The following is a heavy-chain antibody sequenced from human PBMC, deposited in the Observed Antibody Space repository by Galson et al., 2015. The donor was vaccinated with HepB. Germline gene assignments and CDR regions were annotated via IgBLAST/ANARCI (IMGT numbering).Heavy chain of an antibody. CDR3: ARAGRNWNYVWDAFDI. CDR1: GYTFTSYH. J-gene: IGHJ3*02. D-gene: IGHD1-7*01. Sequence: SVKVSCKASGYTFTSYHMHWVRQAPGQGLEWMGIINPSGGSTSYAQKFQGRVTMTRDTSTSTVYMELSSLRSEDTAVYYCARAGRNWNYVWDAFDIWGQGTMVTVSS. V-gene: IGHV1-46*01. CDR2: INPSGGST.